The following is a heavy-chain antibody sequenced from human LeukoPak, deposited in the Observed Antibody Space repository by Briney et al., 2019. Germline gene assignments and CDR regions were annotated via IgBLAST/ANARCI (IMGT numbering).Heavy chain of an antibody. CDR2: ICWNDDK. Sequence: SGPTLANPTQPLTLTCTFSGFSLSTSGVGVGWIRQPPGEVLELLALICWNDDKRYSPTLKSRLTITKDTPKNQVVLTMTNMDPGDTATYYCPHRRGRDSSGWENWFDPWGQRTLVTVSS. CDR1: GFSLSTSGVG. V-gene: IGHV2-5*01. D-gene: IGHD6-19*01. CDR3: PHRRGRDSSGWENWFDP. J-gene: IGHJ5*02.